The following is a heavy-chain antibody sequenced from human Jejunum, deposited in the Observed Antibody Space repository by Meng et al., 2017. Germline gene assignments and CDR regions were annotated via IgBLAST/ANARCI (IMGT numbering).Heavy chain of an antibody. J-gene: IGHJ5*02. Sequence: QLQLQESGPGLVKPSEALSLSWTVSGGSISSRSYYWVWIRQSPGKGLEWIGQIYYNGKSYYNPSLKSRVTMSVDTSRSQFSLNLNTVTAADTAVYYCARASYSYDSWFDPWGQGTLVTVSS. CDR1: GGSISSRSYY. CDR3: ARASYSYDSWFDP. V-gene: IGHV4-39*01. CDR2: IYYNGKS. D-gene: IGHD5-18*01.